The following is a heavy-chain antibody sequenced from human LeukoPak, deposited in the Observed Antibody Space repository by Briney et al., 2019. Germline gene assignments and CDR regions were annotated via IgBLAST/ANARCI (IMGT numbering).Heavy chain of an antibody. CDR1: GFTFSSYS. J-gene: IGHJ3*02. V-gene: IGHV3-48*01. CDR3: ARETVPAATPLGDAFDI. D-gene: IGHD2-2*01. Sequence: TGGSLRLSCAASGFTFSSYSMNWVRQAPGKGLEWVSYISSSSSTIYYADSVKGRFTISRDNSKNTLYLQMGSLRTEDMALYYCARETVPAATPLGDAFDIWGQGTMVTVSS. CDR2: ISSSSSTI.